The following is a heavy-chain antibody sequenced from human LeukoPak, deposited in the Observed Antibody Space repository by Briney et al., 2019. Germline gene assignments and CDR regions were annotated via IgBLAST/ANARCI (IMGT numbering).Heavy chain of an antibody. CDR1: GGTFSSYA. Sequence: ASVKVSCKASGGTFSSYAISWVRQAPGQGLEWMGGIIPIFGTANYAQKFQGRVTITADESTSTAYMELSSLRSEDTAVYYCATMSGSPYYYDSSELGFDYWGQGTLVTVSS. J-gene: IGHJ4*02. CDR3: ATMSGSPYYYDSSELGFDY. D-gene: IGHD3-22*01. CDR2: IIPIFGTA. V-gene: IGHV1-69*13.